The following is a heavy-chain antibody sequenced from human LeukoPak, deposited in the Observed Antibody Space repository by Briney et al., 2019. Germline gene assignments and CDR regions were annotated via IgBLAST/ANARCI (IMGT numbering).Heavy chain of an antibody. CDR2: IYYSGNT. Sequence: SETLSLTCTVSGGSISSSDYYWGWIRQPPGKGLEWIGSIYYSGNTYYNPSLKSRVTISVDTSKNQLSLRLSFVTAADTAVYYCARYPTAMVSFDYWGRGTLVTVSS. CDR1: GGSISSSDYY. V-gene: IGHV4-39*01. D-gene: IGHD5-18*01. CDR3: ARYPTAMVSFDY. J-gene: IGHJ4*02.